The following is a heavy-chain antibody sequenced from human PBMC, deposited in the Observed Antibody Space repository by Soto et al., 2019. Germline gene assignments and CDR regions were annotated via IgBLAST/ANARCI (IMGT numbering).Heavy chain of an antibody. Sequence: ASVKVSCKASGYSHSISWVRQAPGQGLEWMGRISADNGNTKYAQKFRGRVTMTTDTSTSTVYMELRNLRSDDTAVYYCARCIQQDYYYGMDVWGQGTTVTVSS. CDR3: ARCIQQDYYYGMDV. CDR2: ISADNGNT. V-gene: IGHV1-18*01. J-gene: IGHJ6*02. CDR1: GYSHS. D-gene: IGHD5-18*01.